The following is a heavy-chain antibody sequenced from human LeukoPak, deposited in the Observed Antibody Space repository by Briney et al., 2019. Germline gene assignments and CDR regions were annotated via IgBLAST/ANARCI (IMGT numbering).Heavy chain of an antibody. D-gene: IGHD3-10*01. CDR1: GFTFTNYG. CDR2: INVSGGTT. CDR3: VRGRGSYGWFDP. J-gene: IGHJ5*02. V-gene: IGHV3-23*01. Sequence: GGSLRLSCAASGFTFTNYGMSWVRQAPGKGLEWVSTINVSGGTTYYADSVKGRFTISRDNSKNTLYLQMNSLRDEDTAVYYCVRGRGSYGWFDPWGQGTLVTVSS.